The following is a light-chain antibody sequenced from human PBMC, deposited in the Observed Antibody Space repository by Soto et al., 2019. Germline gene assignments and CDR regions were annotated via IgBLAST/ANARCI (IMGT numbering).Light chain of an antibody. Sequence: DIVLTQTPFSLSVTPGQPASISCKSNQSLLHSNGKTYLHWYLQKPAQPPQLLIFESSNHFSGAPDRFSGSGSETDFTLSISRVEAEDVGVYFCMQSIKIPWTFGQGTKVEIK. CDR3: MQSIKIPWT. CDR2: ESS. CDR1: QSLLHSNGKTY. J-gene: IGKJ1*01. V-gene: IGKV2D-29*01.